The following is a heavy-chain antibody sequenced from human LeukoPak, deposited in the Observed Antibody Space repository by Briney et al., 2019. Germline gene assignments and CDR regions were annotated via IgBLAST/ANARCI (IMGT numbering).Heavy chain of an antibody. CDR1: GGSISSSSYY. V-gene: IGHV4-39*01. J-gene: IGHJ5*02. Sequence: SETLSLTCTVSGGSISSSSYYWGWIRQPPGKGLEWIVSIYYSGSTYYNPSLKSRVTISVDTSKNQFSLKLSSVTAADTAVYYCARHSFRNGDGFDPWGQGTLVTVSS. D-gene: IGHD2-8*01. CDR2: IYYSGST. CDR3: ARHSFRNGDGFDP.